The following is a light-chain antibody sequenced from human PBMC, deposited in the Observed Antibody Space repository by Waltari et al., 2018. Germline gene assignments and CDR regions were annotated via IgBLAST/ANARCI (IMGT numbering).Light chain of an antibody. V-gene: IGLV1-44*01. CDR1: SSNIGSNT. CDR2: INN. J-gene: IGLJ3*02. CDR3: AAWDDSLNAWV. Sequence: QSVLTQPPSASGTPGQRGTISCFGSSSNIGSNTVNWYQQVPGTAPKLLIYINNQRPSGVPDRFSGSKSGTSASLAISGLQSEDEADYSCAAWDDSLNAWVFGGGTKLTVL.